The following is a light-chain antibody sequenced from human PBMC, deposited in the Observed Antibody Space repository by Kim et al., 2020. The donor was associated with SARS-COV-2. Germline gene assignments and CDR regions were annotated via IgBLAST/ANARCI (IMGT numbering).Light chain of an antibody. CDR2: KAS. CDR3: QQYSTSPVT. V-gene: IGKV1-5*03. J-gene: IGKJ4*01. Sequence: IVLTQSPSTLSLSLVDRVTITCRASQRIGSWLAWYQQKPGKVPKVLIYKASSLASGVPSRFSGSGSGTEFTLTISSLQPEDSATYYCQQYSTSPVTFGRATKVEIK. CDR1: QRIGSW.